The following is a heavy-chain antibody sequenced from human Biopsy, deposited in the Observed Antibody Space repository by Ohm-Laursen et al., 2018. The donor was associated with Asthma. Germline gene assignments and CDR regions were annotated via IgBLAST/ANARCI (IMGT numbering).Heavy chain of an antibody. V-gene: IGHV3-48*03. CDR2: ISSSGSTI. CDR1: GFTFRSYA. D-gene: IGHD6-13*01. CDR3: ARDRGIAAAGTEFDY. Sequence: GSLRLSCTASGFTFRSYAMHWVRQAPGKGLEWVSYISSSGSTIYYADSVKGRFTISRDNAKNSLYLQMNSLRAEDTAVYYCARDRGIAAAGTEFDYWGQGTLVTVSS. J-gene: IGHJ4*02.